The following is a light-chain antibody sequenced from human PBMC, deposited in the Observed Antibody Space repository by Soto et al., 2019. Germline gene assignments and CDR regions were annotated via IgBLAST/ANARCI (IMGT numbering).Light chain of an antibody. J-gene: IGKJ1*01. CDR2: KAS. V-gene: IGKV1-5*03. CDR1: QGINIW. Sequence: DIQMTQSPSTLSASVGDRVTITCRASQGINIWLAWYQQKPGRAPKLLIYKASTLESGVPLRFSGSGSGTEFTLTISSLQPDDFATYYCQQYNDYWTFGQGTKVDI. CDR3: QQYNDYWT.